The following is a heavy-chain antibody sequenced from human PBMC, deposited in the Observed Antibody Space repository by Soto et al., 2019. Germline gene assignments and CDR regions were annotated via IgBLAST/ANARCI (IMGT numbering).Heavy chain of an antibody. V-gene: IGHV4-30-2*02. CDR1: GGSISSGGYS. J-gene: IGHJ5*02. Sequence: SETLSLTCAVSGGSISSGGYSWSWIRQPPGKGLEWIGYIYHSGSTYYNPSLKSRVTISVDTSKNQFSLKLSSVTAADTAVYYCARVYSNYGWGSLIWFDPWGQGTLVTVSS. CDR3: ARVYSNYGWGSLIWFDP. CDR2: IYHSGST. D-gene: IGHD4-4*01.